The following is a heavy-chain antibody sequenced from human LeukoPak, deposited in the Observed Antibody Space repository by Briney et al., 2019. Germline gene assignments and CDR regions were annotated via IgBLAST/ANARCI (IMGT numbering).Heavy chain of an antibody. V-gene: IGHV3-21*01. CDR1: GFAFNSYS. D-gene: IGHD2-15*01. CDR2: ISSSSSYI. J-gene: IGHJ4*02. Sequence: GGSLRLSCAASGFAFNSYSMNWVRQAPGKGLEWVSSISSSSSYIYYEDSVKGRFTISRDNAKNSLYLQMNSLRAEDTAVYYCARDGERYCSGGSCLRFDYWGQGILVTVSS. CDR3: ARDGERYCSGGSCLRFDY.